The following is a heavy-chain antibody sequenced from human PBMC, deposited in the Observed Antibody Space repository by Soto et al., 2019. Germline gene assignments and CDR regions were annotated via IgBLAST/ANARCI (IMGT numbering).Heavy chain of an antibody. CDR2: MSYDGSDK. CDR1: GFSFRSYA. CDR3: ARARLDTPALEY. V-gene: IGHV3-30-3*01. J-gene: IGHJ4*02. D-gene: IGHD2-2*01. Sequence: QVQLVESGGGVVQPRRSLRLSCAASGFSFRSYAMHWVRQAPGKGLEWVAVMSYDGSDKDYADSVKGRFTISRDNSKNTLYLQMSSLRAEDTAVYYCARARLDTPALEYWGQGTLVTVSS.